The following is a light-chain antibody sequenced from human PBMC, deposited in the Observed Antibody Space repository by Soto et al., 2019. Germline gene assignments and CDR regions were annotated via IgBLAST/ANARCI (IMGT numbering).Light chain of an antibody. J-gene: IGKJ3*01. Sequence: DIQMTQSPPSLSASVGDRVTISCRASQSISDYLNWYQQKPGKAPKLLIYSASSLQSGVPSRFSGSGSRTDFTLTISSLQPEDFATYYCQQSFSTPRYTFGPGTKVDI. CDR1: QSISDY. CDR3: QQSFSTPRYT. CDR2: SAS. V-gene: IGKV1-39*01.